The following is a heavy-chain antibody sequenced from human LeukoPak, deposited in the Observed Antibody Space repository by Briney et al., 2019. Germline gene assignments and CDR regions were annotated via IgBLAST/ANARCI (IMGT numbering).Heavy chain of an antibody. CDR3: AARIAAAGGMDV. D-gene: IGHD6-13*01. CDR1: GFTFSSYD. V-gene: IGHV3-21*01. Sequence: GESLRLSCAASGFTFSSYDMNWVRQAPGKGLEWVSSISSSSSYIYYADSVKGRFTISRDNAKNSLYLQMNSLRAEDTAVYYCAARIAAAGGMDVWGQGTTVTVSS. J-gene: IGHJ6*02. CDR2: ISSSSSYI.